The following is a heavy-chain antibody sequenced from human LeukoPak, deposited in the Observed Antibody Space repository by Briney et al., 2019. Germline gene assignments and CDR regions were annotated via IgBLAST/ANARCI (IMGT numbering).Heavy chain of an antibody. D-gene: IGHD3-22*01. CDR1: GFTFSSYG. CDR3: AKDSAFRTYYYDSSGYPTSFFI. CDR2: IRYDGSNK. V-gene: IGHV3-30*02. J-gene: IGHJ3*02. Sequence: PGGSLRLSCAASGFTFSSYGMYWVRQAPGKGLEWVAFIRYDGSNKYYADSVKGRFTISRDNSKNTLYLQMNSLRAEDTAVYYCAKDSAFRTYYYDSSGYPTSFFIWGQGTMVTVSS.